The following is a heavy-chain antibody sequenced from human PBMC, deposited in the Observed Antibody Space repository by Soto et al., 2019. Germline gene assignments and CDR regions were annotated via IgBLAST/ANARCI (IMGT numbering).Heavy chain of an antibody. V-gene: IGHV1-3*01. CDR3: ASSDYGSGNPKDYYYGMDV. D-gene: IGHD3-10*01. J-gene: IGHJ6*02. CDR1: GYTFTSYA. Sequence: QVQLVQSGAEVKKPGASVKVSCKASGYTFTSYAMHWVRQAPGQRLEWMGWSNAGNGNTKYSQKFQGRVTITRDTSASTAYMELSSLRSEDTAVYYCASSDYGSGNPKDYYYGMDVWGQGTTVTVSS. CDR2: SNAGNGNT.